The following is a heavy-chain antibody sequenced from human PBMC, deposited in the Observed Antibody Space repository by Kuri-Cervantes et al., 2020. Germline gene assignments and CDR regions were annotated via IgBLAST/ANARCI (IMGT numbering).Heavy chain of an antibody. J-gene: IGHJ6*02. Sequence: CAISGNSVSSNSAAWNWIRQSPSRGLEWLGRTYYRSKWYNDYAVSVKSRITINPDTSKNQFSLQLNSVTPEDTAVYYCARVRYYYDSSGYYPGDYYYGMDVWGQGTTVTVSS. CDR1: GNSVSSNSAA. D-gene: IGHD3-22*01. CDR3: ARVRYYYDSSGYYPGDYYYGMDV. CDR2: TYYRSKWYN. V-gene: IGHV6-1*01.